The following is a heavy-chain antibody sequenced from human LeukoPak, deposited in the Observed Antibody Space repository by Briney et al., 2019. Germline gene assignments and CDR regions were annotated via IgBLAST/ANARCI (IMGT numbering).Heavy chain of an antibody. Sequence: GGSRRLSCDASGFTFSSYGMNWVRQAPGEGLEWVSGVTSGGSPYYADSVQGRFTVSRDNTKNTLYVQMNSLRAEDTALYYCARDIYPDSSGTAFDSWGQGTLVTVS. J-gene: IGHJ4*02. CDR1: GFTFSSYG. D-gene: IGHD3-22*01. CDR3: ARDIYPDSSGTAFDS. CDR2: VTSGGSP. V-gene: IGHV3-23*01.